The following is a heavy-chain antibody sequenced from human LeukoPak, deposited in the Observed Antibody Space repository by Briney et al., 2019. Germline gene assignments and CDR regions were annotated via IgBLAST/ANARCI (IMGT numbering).Heavy chain of an antibody. CDR1: GFTFSSYA. CDR3: AKTRAVDCSSTSCYFDY. D-gene: IGHD2-2*01. J-gene: IGHJ4*02. CDR2: ISGSGGST. Sequence: GSLRLSCAASGFTFSSYAMSWVRQAPGKGLEWVSAISGSGGSTYYADSVKVRFTISRDNSKNTLYLQMNSLRTEDTAVYYCAKTRAVDCSSTSCYFDYWGQGTLVTVSS. V-gene: IGHV3-23*01.